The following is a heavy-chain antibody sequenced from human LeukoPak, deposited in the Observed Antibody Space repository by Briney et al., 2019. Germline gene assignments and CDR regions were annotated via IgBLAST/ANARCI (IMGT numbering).Heavy chain of an antibody. D-gene: IGHD2-2*01. V-gene: IGHV3-21*04. CDR2: ISSSSSYI. J-gene: IGHJ4*02. CDR3: ASESIVPAAIARDY. CDR1: GFTFSSYS. Sequence: GGSLRLSCAASGFTFSSYSMNRVRQAPGKGLEWVSSISSSSSYIYYADSVKGRFTISRDNAKNSLYLQMNSLRAEDTAVYYCASESIVPAAIARDYWGQGTLVTVSS.